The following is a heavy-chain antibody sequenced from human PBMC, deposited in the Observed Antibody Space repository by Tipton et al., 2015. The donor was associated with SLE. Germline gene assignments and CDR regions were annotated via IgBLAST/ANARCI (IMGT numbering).Heavy chain of an antibody. D-gene: IGHD4-17*01. CDR1: GGSFSGYY. Sequence: TLSLTCAVYGGSFSGYYWSWFRQPPGKGLEWIGEINHSGSTNYNPSLKSRVTISVDTSKNQFSLKLSSVTAADTAVYYCAREVGYGDLNWFDPWGQGTLVTVSS. V-gene: IGHV4-34*01. CDR2: INHSGST. J-gene: IGHJ5*02. CDR3: AREVGYGDLNWFDP.